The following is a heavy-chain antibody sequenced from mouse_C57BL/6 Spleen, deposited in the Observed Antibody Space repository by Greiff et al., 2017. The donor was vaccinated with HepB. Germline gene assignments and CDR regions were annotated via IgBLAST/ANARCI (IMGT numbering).Heavy chain of an antibody. D-gene: IGHD1-1*01. V-gene: IGHV1-50*01. CDR2: IDPSASYT. CDR1: GYTFTSYW. Sequence: QVQLQQPGAELVKPGASVKLSCKASGYTFTSYWMQWVKQRPGQGLEWIGEIDPSASYTNYNQKFKGKATLTVDTSSSTAYMKLSSLTSEDSAVYYCARFYYGTYFDYWGQGTTLTVSS. CDR3: ARFYYGTYFDY. J-gene: IGHJ2*01.